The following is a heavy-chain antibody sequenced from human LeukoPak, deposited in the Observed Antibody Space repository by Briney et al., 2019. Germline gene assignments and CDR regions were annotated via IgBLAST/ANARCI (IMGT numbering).Heavy chain of an antibody. CDR2: IYPGDSDT. CDR3: ARRGYYDSSGYYETFDY. CDR1: GCSFTSYW. J-gene: IGHJ4*02. Sequence: GESLKISCKGSGCSFTSYWIGWVRQMPGKGLEWMGIIYPGDSDTRYSPSFQGQVTISADKSISTAYLQWSSLKASDTAMYYCARRGYYDSSGYYETFDYWGQGTLVTVSS. D-gene: IGHD3-22*01. V-gene: IGHV5-51*01.